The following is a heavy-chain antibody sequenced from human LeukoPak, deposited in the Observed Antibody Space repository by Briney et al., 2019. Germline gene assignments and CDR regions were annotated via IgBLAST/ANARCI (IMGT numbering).Heavy chain of an antibody. CDR3: AAHGGSDLWSGYYTGGDAFDN. V-gene: IGHV4-30-4*08. J-gene: IGHJ3*02. Sequence: SETLSLTCTVSGGSISSGDYYWSWIRQPPGKGVEWIGYIYYSGSTYYDPSLKSRVTISVDTSKNQFSLKLSSVTAADTAVYYCAAHGGSDLWSGYYTGGDAFDNWGQGTMVTVSS. CDR1: GGSISSGDYY. D-gene: IGHD3-3*01. CDR2: IYYSGST.